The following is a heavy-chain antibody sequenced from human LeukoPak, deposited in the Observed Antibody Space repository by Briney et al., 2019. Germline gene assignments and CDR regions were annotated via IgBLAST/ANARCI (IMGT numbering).Heavy chain of an antibody. J-gene: IGHJ6*02. CDR1: GGTFSSYA. CDR2: IVPIFGTA. CDR3: ASNDRGYCSGGSCYSGLWDYYGMDV. V-gene: IGHV1-69*13. D-gene: IGHD2-15*01. Sequence: SVKVSCKASGGTFSSYAISWVRRAPGQGLEWMGGIVPIFGTANYAQKFQGRVTITADESTSTAYMELSSLRSEDTAVYYCASNDRGYCSGGSCYSGLWDYYGMDVWGQGTTVTVSS.